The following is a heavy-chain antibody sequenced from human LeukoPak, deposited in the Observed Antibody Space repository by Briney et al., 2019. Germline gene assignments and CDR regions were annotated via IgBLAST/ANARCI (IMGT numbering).Heavy chain of an antibody. CDR3: ARGKYDYVWGSYRTNWFDP. D-gene: IGHD3-16*02. J-gene: IGHJ5*02. Sequence: ASVKVSCKASGYTFTSYDINWVGQAPGQGLEGMGWMNPNSGNTGYAQKFQGRVTMTRNTSISTAYMELSSLRSEDTAVYYCARGKYDYVWGSYRTNWFDPWGQGTLVTVSS. CDR2: MNPNSGNT. CDR1: GYTFTSYD. V-gene: IGHV1-8*01.